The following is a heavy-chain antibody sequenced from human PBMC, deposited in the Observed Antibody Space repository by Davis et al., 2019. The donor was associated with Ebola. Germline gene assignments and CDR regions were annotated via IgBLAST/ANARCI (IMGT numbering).Heavy chain of an antibody. D-gene: IGHD6-13*01. CDR1: GFTFSNYG. J-gene: IGHJ4*02. CDR2: ISSSSRTI. Sequence: GESLKISCAASGFTFSNYGMNWVRQAPGKGLEWVSYISSSSRTIFYADSVKGRFTVSRDNAKNSLYLQMNSLRDEDTAVYYCARGEGRIAAAGTDYWGQGTLVTVSS. CDR3: ARGEGRIAAAGTDY. V-gene: IGHV3-48*02.